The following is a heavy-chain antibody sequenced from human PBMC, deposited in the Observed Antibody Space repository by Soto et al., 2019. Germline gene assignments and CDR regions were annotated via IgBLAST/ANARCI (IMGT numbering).Heavy chain of an antibody. J-gene: IGHJ3*02. CDR1: GFTFSSYN. V-gene: IGHV3-48*02. CDR3: AGAFDI. CDR2: ISSSSDTI. Sequence: EVQLVESGGDLEQPGGSQRLSCAASGFTFSSYNMNWVRQAPGKGLEWVSYISSSSDTIYYADSVKGRFTISRDNAWNSLYLQMNSLRDEDTAVYYCAGAFDIWGHRTMVTVSS.